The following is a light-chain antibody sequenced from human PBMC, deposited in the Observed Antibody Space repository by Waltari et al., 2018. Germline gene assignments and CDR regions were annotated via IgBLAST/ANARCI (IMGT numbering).Light chain of an antibody. Sequence: QLVLTQSPSASASLGASVRLTCPLRRGPSGNAIAWHQKQPEKDPPGLMQLNSDGSYNRGHELPDRFSCASTAAERYPTITSLKSENEADYYCQTWGTGLQVIFGGGTKLTVL. J-gene: IGLJ2*01. CDR2: LNSDGSY. CDR3: QTWGTGLQVI. V-gene: IGLV4-69*01. CDR1: RGPSGNA.